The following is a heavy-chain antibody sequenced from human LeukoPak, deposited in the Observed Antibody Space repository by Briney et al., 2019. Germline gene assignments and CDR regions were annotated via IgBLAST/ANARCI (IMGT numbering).Heavy chain of an antibody. D-gene: IGHD3-9*01. CDR1: GGSISSSSYY. Sequence: KPSETLSLTCTVSGGSISSSSYYWGWICQPPGKGLEWIGSIYYSGSTYYNPSLKSRVTISVDTSKNQFSLKLSSVTAADTAVYYCARLPYDILTGYQSDYWGQGTLVTVSS. CDR3: ARLPYDILTGYQSDY. J-gene: IGHJ4*02. CDR2: IYYSGST. V-gene: IGHV4-39*01.